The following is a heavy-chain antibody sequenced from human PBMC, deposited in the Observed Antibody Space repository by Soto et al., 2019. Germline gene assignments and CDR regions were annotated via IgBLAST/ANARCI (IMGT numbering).Heavy chain of an antibody. Sequence: EVQLVESGGGLVQPGGSLRLSCEASGFTFSSYWMSWVRQAPGKGLEWVANVRQDGSQKYLVDSVKGRFTISRDNAKNSMYLQLNSLRAEDTAVYYCVIDGSSGWHFDSWGQGTLVTVSS. CDR2: VRQDGSQK. V-gene: IGHV3-7*01. J-gene: IGHJ4*02. CDR3: VIDGSSGWHFDS. CDR1: GFTFSSYW. D-gene: IGHD6-19*01.